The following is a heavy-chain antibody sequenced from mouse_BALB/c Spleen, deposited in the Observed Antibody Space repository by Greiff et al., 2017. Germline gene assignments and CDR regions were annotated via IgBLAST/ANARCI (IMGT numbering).Heavy chain of an antibody. J-gene: IGHJ3*01. CDR2: INPSTGYT. CDR3: ARYDYEFAY. CDR1: GYTFTSYW. V-gene: IGHV1-7*01. Sequence: VKLVESGAELAKPGASVKMSCKASGYTFTSYWMHWVKQRPGQGLEWIGYINPSTGYTEYNQKFKDKATLTADKSSSTAYMQLSSLTSEDSAVYYCARYDYEFAYWGQGTLVTVSA. D-gene: IGHD2-4*01.